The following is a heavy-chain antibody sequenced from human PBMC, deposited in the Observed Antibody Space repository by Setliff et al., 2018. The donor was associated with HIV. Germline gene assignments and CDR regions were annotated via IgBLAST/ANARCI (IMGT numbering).Heavy chain of an antibody. CDR1: GGSISSYY. CDR3: VGDETTVTFDY. D-gene: IGHD4-17*01. CDR2: IYARGGT. J-gene: IGHJ4*02. Sequence: SETLSFTCSVSGGSISSYYWSWIRQPAGKGLEWIGRIYARGGTNYNPSLESRVTRSVDTSMNQFSLKLTSVTAADTAVYYCVGDETTVTFDYWGQGTLVTVSS. V-gene: IGHV4-4*07.